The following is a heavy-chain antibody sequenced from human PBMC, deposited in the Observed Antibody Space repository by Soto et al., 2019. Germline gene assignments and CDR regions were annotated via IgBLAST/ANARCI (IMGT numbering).Heavy chain of an antibody. V-gene: IGHV4-61*01. CDR1: GGSVSSGSYY. CDR2: IYYSGST. D-gene: IGHD3-9*01. CDR3: ASLHPLRYFDWLPSYYYYYGMDA. Sequence: SETLSLTCTVSGGSVSSGSYYWSWIRQPPGKGLEWIGYIYYSGSTNYNPSLKSRVTISVDTSKNQFSLKLSSVTAADTAVYYCASLHPLRYFDWLPSYYYYYGMDAWGQGTTVTVSS. J-gene: IGHJ6*02.